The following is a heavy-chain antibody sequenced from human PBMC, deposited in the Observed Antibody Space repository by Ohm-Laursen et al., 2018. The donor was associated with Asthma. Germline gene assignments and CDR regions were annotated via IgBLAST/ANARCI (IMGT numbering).Heavy chain of an antibody. CDR2: ISDYNGNT. V-gene: IGHV1-18*04. J-gene: IGHJ5*02. D-gene: IGHD2-15*01. CDR1: GYTFTSYG. Sequence: SSVKVSCKASGYTFTSYGISWVRQAPGQGLEWMGWISDYNGNTNYAQKLQGRVTMTTDTSTSTAYMELRSLRSDDTAVYYCARVPTSVTQNWLDPWGQGTLVTVSS. CDR3: ARVPTSVTQNWLDP.